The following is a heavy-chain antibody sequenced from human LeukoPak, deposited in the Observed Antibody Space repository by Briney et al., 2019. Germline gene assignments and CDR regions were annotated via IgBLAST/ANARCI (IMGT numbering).Heavy chain of an antibody. V-gene: IGHV5-51*01. Sequence: ESLKISCNVSGYNFDTYWIGWVRQMPGKGLEWMGIIYPGDADTRYNPSFRGQVTISADKSINTAHLQWSSLKVSDSAIYYCARANGDYAELDYFDHWGQGTLVTVSS. CDR2: IYPGDADT. J-gene: IGHJ4*02. CDR3: ARANGDYAELDYFDH. CDR1: GYNFDTYW. D-gene: IGHD4-17*01.